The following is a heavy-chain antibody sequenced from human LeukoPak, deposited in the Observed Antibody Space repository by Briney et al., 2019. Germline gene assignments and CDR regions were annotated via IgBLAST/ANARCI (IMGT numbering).Heavy chain of an antibody. J-gene: IGHJ4*02. CDR2: INSDGSST. Sequence: GRPLRLSCAASGFTFSSYWVHWVRQAPGKGLVWVSRINSDGSSTSYADSVKGRLTISRDNAKNTLYLQMNSLRAEDTAVYYCAREKAIAAADSPFDYWGQGTLVTVSS. CDR1: GFTFSSYW. D-gene: IGHD6-13*01. V-gene: IGHV3-74*01. CDR3: AREKAIAAADSPFDY.